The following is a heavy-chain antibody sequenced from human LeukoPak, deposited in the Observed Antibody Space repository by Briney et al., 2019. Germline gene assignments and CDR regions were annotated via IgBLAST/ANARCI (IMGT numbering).Heavy chain of an antibody. CDR3: ARVRRYYYDSSGPTGAFDI. V-gene: IGHV3-74*01. CDR1: GFTFSSYW. D-gene: IGHD3-22*01. CDR2: INSDGSST. J-gene: IGHJ3*02. Sequence: GGSLRLSCAASGFTFSSYWMHWVRQAPGKGLVWVSRINSDGSSTSYADSVKGRFTISRDNAKNPLYLQMNSLRAEDTAVYYCARVRRYYYDSSGPTGAFDIWGQGTMVTVSS.